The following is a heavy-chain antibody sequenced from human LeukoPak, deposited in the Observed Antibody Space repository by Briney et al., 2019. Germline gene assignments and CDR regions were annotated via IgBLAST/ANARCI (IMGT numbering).Heavy chain of an antibody. CDR3: ARVEGIPYYMDV. J-gene: IGHJ6*03. Sequence: ASVKVSCKASGYTFTSYGISWVRQAPGQGLEWMGWISAYNGNTNYAEKLQDRVTMTTDTSTSTAYMDLRSLRSDDTAVYYCARVEGIPYYMDVWGKGTTVTISS. CDR2: ISAYNGNT. CDR1: GYTFTSYG. V-gene: IGHV1-18*01. D-gene: IGHD2-21*01.